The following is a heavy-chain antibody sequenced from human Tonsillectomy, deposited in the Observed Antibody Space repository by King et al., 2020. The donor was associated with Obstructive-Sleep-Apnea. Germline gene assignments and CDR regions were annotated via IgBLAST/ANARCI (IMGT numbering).Heavy chain of an antibody. CDR1: GFTFDDYA. CDR3: AKFGRTYHHDSRAYYYFDY. J-gene: IGHJ4*02. Sequence: VQLVESGGGLVQPGRSLRLSCAASGFTFDDYAMHWVRQAPGKGLEWVSGISWNSGSIGYADSVKGRFTISRDNAKNSLYLQMNSLRAEDTALYYCAKFGRTYHHDSRAYYYFDYWGQGPLVTVSS. D-gene: IGHD3-22*01. CDR2: ISWNSGSI. V-gene: IGHV3-9*01.